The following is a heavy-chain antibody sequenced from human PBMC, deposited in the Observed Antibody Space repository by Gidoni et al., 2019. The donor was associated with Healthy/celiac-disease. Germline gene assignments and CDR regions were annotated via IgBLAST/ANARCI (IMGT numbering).Heavy chain of an antibody. CDR1: GFPFGDYA. Sequence: EVQLVESGGGLVQPGRSLRLSCTASGFPFGDYAMSWVRQAPGKGLEWVGFIRSKAYGGTTEYAASVKGRFTISRDDAKSIAYLQMNSLKTEDTAVYYCTRDRGRSAVAYWGQGTLVTVSS. CDR2: IRSKAYGGTT. V-gene: IGHV3-49*04. J-gene: IGHJ4*02. D-gene: IGHD2-15*01. CDR3: TRDRGRSAVAY.